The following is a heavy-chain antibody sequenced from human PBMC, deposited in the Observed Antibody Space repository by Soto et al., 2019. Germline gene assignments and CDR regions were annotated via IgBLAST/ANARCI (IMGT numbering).Heavy chain of an antibody. Sequence: GGSLRLSCAASGFTFSTYAMSWVRQAPGEGLEWVSDIFGSCGSRYYADSVKGRFTISRDNSKNTLFLQMNSLRAEDTAVYFCARQSRGTTVTTSFDYWGQGTLVTVSS. V-gene: IGHV3-23*01. CDR2: IFGSCGSR. D-gene: IGHD4-17*01. CDR1: GFTFSTYA. J-gene: IGHJ4*02. CDR3: ARQSRGTTVTTSFDY.